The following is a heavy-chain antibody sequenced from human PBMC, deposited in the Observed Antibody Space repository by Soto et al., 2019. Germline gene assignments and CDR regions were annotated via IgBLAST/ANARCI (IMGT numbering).Heavy chain of an antibody. V-gene: IGHV1-69*02. J-gene: IGHJ4*02. CDR2: VIPMVGMS. CDR3: ATNYGSGSTHFDY. CDR1: RGTFSYNT. Sequence: QVQLVQSGAEVKKPGSSVKVSCTASRGTFSYNTISWVRHAPGQGLEWMGRVIPMVGMSAYAQKFQGRLPITGDKSTSTVYMVLNSLRPEDTAVYYCATNYGSGSTHFDYWGQGTLVTVSS. D-gene: IGHD3-10*01.